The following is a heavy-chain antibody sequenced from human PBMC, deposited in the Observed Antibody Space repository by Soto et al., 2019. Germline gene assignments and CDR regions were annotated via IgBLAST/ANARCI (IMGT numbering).Heavy chain of an antibody. J-gene: IGHJ5*01. V-gene: IGHV1-46*01. Sequence: SSVKVSCTASGYLFTTYHLHWVRQAPGQGLEWMGVIDPSTGSTTYAQKFQGRVTVTRDTSTNTVYVELSSLTSDDAAVYDCAGWYSSGYLQYSCPGKRVTVDS. CDR3: AGWYSSGYLQYSCPGKRVTVDS. CDR1: GYLFTTYH. CDR2: IDPSTGST. D-gene: IGHD6-19*01.